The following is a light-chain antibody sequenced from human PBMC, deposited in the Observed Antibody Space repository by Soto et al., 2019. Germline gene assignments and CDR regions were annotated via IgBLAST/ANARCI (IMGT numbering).Light chain of an antibody. CDR2: DAS. V-gene: IGKV1-5*01. CDR3: QQHNGY. Sequence: DMQMTQSPSTLSVSVGDRVTITCRASQSISSWLAWYQQKPGKAPKVLIYDASSLASGVPSRFSGSGSGTDFTLTITGLRPDDFATYYCQQHNGYFGGGTRVEIK. CDR1: QSISSW. J-gene: IGKJ4*01.